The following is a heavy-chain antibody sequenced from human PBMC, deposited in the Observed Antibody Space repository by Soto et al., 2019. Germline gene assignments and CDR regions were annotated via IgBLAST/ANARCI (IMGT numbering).Heavy chain of an antibody. V-gene: IGHV1-8*01. CDR3: AKGPRNWGFDF. CDR2: MNPNNGNT. Sequence: APVKASSKAPGYTLTSDDFYWVRQATGQGRERMGWMNPNNGNTGYAQKFQGRATMTRDTSISTAYMELISLTSYDTAVYYCAKGPRNWGFDFWGEETLVTVSS. D-gene: IGHD7-27*01. J-gene: IGHJ4*02. CDR1: GYTLTSDD.